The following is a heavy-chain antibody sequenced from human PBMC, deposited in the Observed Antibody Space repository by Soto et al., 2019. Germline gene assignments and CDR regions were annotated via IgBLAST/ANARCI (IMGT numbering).Heavy chain of an antibody. V-gene: IGHV3-21*01. CDR1: GFTFSSYS. J-gene: IGHJ4*02. D-gene: IGHD3-9*01. CDR3: ARDEVGYYDILTGYRDY. Sequence: GGSLRFSCAASGFTFSSYSMNWVRQAPGKGLEWVSSISSSSSYIYYADSVKGRFTISRDNAKNSLYLQMNSLRAEDTAVYYCARDEVGYYDILTGYRDYWGQGTLVTVSS. CDR2: ISSSSSYI.